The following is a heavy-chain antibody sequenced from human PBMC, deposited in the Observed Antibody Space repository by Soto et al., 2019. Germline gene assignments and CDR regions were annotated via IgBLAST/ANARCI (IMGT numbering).Heavy chain of an antibody. V-gene: IGHV4-59*08. J-gene: IGHJ4*02. CDR2: IYYSGST. CDR1: GGSISSYY. CDR3: ARLGGYYQAFDQ. D-gene: IGHD3-22*01. Sequence: QVQLQESGPGLVKPSETLSLTCTVSGGSISSYYGGWFRQPPGKGLEWIGYIYYSGSTTYHPSLKRRVTISVDTCKNQFSLNLTSVTAADTAVYYCARLGGYYQAFDQWGQGSLVTVSS.